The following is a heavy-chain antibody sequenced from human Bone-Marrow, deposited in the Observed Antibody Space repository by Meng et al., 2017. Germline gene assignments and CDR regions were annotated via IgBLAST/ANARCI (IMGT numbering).Heavy chain of an antibody. CDR3: AGTFGGVIVIPSGY. V-gene: IGHV3-48*03. CDR2: ISSSGSTI. Sequence: GGPLRLSCAASGFTFSSYEMNWVRQAPGKGLEWVSYISSSGSTIYYADSVKGRFTISRDNTKNSLYLQMNSLRAEDTAVYYCAGTFGGVIVIPSGYWGQGTLVTVSS. D-gene: IGHD3-16*02. CDR1: GFTFSSYE. J-gene: IGHJ4*02.